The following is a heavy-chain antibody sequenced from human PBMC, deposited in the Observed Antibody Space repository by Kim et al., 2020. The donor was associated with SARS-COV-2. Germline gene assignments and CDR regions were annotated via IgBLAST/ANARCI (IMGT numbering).Heavy chain of an antibody. CDR3: AKDDGGGSSWYDGEWTGGAFDI. CDR1: GFTFDDYA. V-gene: IGHV3-9*01. D-gene: IGHD6-13*01. CDR2: ISWNSGSI. Sequence: GGSLRLSCAASGFTFDDYAMHWVRQAPGKGLEWVSGISWNSGSIGYADSVKGRFTISRDNAKNSLYLQMNSLRAEDTALYYCAKDDGGGSSWYDGEWTGGAFDIWGQGTMVTVSS. J-gene: IGHJ3*02.